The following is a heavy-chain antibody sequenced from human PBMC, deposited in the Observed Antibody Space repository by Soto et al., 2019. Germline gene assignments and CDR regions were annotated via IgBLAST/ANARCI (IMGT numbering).Heavy chain of an antibody. D-gene: IGHD1-1*01. CDR2: ISSDCSTT. Sequence: EVQLVESGGGLVQPGGSLRLSCAASGFTFSTYSMNWVRQAPGKGLEGVSYISSDCSTTYYAVSVKGPFTISRDNAENSLYLQMDSLRVEDTAVDYCARVEERYAGYMEVWGKGTTVTVSS. J-gene: IGHJ6*03. CDR3: ARVEERYAGYMEV. V-gene: IGHV3-48*01. CDR1: GFTFSTYS.